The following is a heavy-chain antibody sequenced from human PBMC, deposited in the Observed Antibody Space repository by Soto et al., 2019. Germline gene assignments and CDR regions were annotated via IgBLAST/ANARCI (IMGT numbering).Heavy chain of an antibody. J-gene: IGHJ3*02. Sequence: PSQTRSLTCAISGDSVSSTSAAWNRVRQAPSRGLEWLGRTYYRSKWKTDYAVSVRGRITINPDTSNNQFSLQLNSVTPGDTAVYYCARGDVIDIWGRGTMVTVS. CDR3: ARGDVIDI. CDR2: TYYRSKWKT. CDR1: GDSVSSTSAA. V-gene: IGHV6-1*01.